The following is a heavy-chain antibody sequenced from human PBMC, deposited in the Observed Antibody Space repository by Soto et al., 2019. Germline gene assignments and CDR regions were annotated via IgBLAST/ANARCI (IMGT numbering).Heavy chain of an antibody. CDR2: ISYNGKYE. J-gene: IGHJ4*02. CDR1: GFTFSTYT. V-gene: IGHV3-30*04. D-gene: IGHD2-15*01. CDR3: ATTPGGAAY. Sequence: QVHLVESGGGVVQPGRSLRLSCAASGFTFSTYTMHWVRQAPGKGLVWVADISYNGKYEYYADSVKGRFTISRDNSKSTLYLQMNSLTPEDTAVYYCATTPGGAAYWGQGTLVTVSS.